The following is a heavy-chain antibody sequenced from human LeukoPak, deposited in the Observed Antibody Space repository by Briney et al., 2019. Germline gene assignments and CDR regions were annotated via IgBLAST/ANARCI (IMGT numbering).Heavy chain of an antibody. CDR2: INHSGST. CDR1: GGSFSAYY. D-gene: IGHD3-22*01. CDR3: ASRANYYDSSGRPFPFDY. Sequence: SETLSLTCAVYGGSFSAYYWSWIRQPPGKGLEWIGEINHSGSTKYNPSLKSRVTISVDTSKNQFSLKLSSVTAADTAVYYCASRANYYDSSGRPFPFDYWGQGSLATVSS. J-gene: IGHJ4*02. V-gene: IGHV4-34*01.